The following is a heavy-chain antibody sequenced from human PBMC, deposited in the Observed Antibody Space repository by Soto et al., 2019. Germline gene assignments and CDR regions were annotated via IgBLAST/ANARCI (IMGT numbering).Heavy chain of an antibody. CDR2: IHPVFGTP. Sequence: QVQLAQSGAEVKKPGSSVQVSCKASGGTFSSYAISWIRQAPGQGLEWMGGIHPVFGTPHYAHKFHGGVAIAADESTTTPYMELSSLRSDDTAVYYCARGGRDGYNWWFDQWGQGTVVTVSS. D-gene: IGHD5-12*01. V-gene: IGHV1-69*12. CDR1: GGTFSSYA. J-gene: IGHJ5*02. CDR3: ARGGRDGYNWWFDQ.